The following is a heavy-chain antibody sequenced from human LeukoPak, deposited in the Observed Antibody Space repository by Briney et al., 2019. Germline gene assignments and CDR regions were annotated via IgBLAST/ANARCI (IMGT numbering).Heavy chain of an antibody. V-gene: IGHV4-4*07. J-gene: IGHJ6*03. D-gene: IGHD2-2*01. CDR3: AREGRTSSGGQDYYMDV. CDR2: IYTSGST. Sequence: SETLSLTCTVSGGSISSYYWSWIRQPAGKGLEWIGRIYTSGSTNYNPALKSRVTMSVDTSKNQFSLKLSSVTAADTALYYCAREGRTSSGGQDYYMDVWGKGTTVTVSS. CDR1: GGSISSYY.